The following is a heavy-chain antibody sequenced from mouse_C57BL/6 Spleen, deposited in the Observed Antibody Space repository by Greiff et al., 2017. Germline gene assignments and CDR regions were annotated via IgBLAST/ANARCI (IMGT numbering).Heavy chain of an antibody. J-gene: IGHJ3*01. CDR2: IYPSDSET. CDR3: ARVELGGAWFAY. D-gene: IGHD4-1*01. V-gene: IGHV1-61*01. Sequence: QVHVKQPGAELVRPGSSVKLSCKASGYTFTSYWMDWVKQRPGQGLEWIGNIYPSDSETHYNQKFKDKATLTVDKSSSTAYMQLSSLTSEDSAVYYCARVELGGAWFAYWGQGTLVTVSA. CDR1: GYTFTSYW.